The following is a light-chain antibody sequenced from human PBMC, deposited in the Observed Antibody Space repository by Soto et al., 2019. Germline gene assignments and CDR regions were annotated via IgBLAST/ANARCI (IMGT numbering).Light chain of an antibody. V-gene: IGKV1-13*02. CDR2: DAS. CDR3: QQYNSYPWT. CDR1: QDIRND. Sequence: AIQMTQSPSSLPASVGDRVTITCRASQDIRNDLGWYQQKPGKAPKLLIYDASSLESGVPSRFSGSGSGTEFTLTISSLQPDDFATYYCQQYNSYPWTFGQGTKVDI. J-gene: IGKJ1*01.